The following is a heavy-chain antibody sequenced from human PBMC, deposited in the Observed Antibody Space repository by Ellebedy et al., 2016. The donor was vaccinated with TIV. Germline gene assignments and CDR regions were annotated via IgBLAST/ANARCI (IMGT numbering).Heavy chain of an antibody. V-gene: IGHV3-53*01. J-gene: IGHJ4*02. CDR3: ASPPGVVAL. CDR1: GFTVSSNF. D-gene: IGHD3-10*01. CDR2: IYGGGTI. Sequence: GESLKISCAASGFTVSSNFMTWVRQAPGTGLEWVSVIYGGGTIRYADPVKGRFTISRDNSKNTVDLQMNSLRAEDTAVYYCASPPGVVALWGQGTLVTVSS.